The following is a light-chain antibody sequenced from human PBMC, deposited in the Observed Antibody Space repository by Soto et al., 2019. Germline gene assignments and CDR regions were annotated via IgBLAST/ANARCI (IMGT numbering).Light chain of an antibody. Sequence: QSALTQPASVSGSPGQSITISCTGTTSDVGSYNLVSWYQQHPVKAPKLMIYEGDKRPSGVSDRFSGSKSGNTAYLTISGLQAEDEADYYCCSYAGSTTFVVFGGGTKMTV. J-gene: IGLJ2*01. V-gene: IGLV2-23*03. CDR3: CSYAGSTTFVV. CDR2: EGD. CDR1: TSDVGSYNL.